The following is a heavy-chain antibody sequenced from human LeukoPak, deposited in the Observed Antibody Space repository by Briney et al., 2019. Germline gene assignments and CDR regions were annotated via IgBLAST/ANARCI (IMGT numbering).Heavy chain of an antibody. CDR2: IYYSGST. CDR1: GGSISSYY. Sequence: SETLSLTCIVSGGSISSYYWSWIRQPPGKGLEWIGYIYYSGSTNYNPSLKTRVAISVDTSKNQFSLKLSSVTAADTAVYYCSRGTRSSGNYYYYMDVWGKGTTVTVSS. CDR3: SRGTRSSGNYYYYMDV. D-gene: IGHD3/OR15-3a*01. V-gene: IGHV4-59*01. J-gene: IGHJ6*03.